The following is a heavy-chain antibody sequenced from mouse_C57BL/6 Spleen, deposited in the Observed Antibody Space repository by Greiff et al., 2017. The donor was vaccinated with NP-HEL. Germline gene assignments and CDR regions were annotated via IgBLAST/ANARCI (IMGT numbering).Heavy chain of an antibody. CDR3: ASGSSPYYFDY. CDR2: IHPNSGST. CDR1: GYTFTSYW. V-gene: IGHV1-64*01. J-gene: IGHJ2*01. D-gene: IGHD1-1*01. Sequence: QVHVKQPGAELVKPGASVKLSCKASGYTFTSYWMHWVKQRPGQGLEWIGMIHPNSGSTNYNEKFKSKATLTVDKSSSTAYMQLSSLTSEDSAVXYCASGSSPYYFDYWGQGTTLTVSS.